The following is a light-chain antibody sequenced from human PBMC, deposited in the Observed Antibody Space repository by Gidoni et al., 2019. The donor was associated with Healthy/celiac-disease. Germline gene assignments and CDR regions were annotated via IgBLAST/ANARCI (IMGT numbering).Light chain of an antibody. CDR2: GAS. CDR1: QSVSSSY. Sequence: ESVLTQSPGTLSLSPGERATLSCRASQSVSSSYLAWYQQKPGQAPRLLIYGASSRATGIPDRFSGSGSGTAFPLTISRLEPEDFAVYYCQQYGSSPYTFGQGTKLEIK. V-gene: IGKV3-20*01. CDR3: QQYGSSPYT. J-gene: IGKJ2*01.